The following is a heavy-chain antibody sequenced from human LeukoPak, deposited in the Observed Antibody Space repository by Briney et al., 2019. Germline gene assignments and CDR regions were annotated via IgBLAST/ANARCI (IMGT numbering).Heavy chain of an antibody. CDR3: ARANARWLRLGVRDAFDI. V-gene: IGHV1-8*02. CDR1: GYTFASFG. CDR2: MNPNSGNT. Sequence: ASVKVSCKASGYTFASFGITWVRQAPGQGLEWMGWMNPNSGNTGCAQKFQGRVTMTRNTSISTAYMELSSLRSEDTAVYYCARANARWLRLGVRDAFDIWGQGTMVTVSS. J-gene: IGHJ3*02. D-gene: IGHD5-12*01.